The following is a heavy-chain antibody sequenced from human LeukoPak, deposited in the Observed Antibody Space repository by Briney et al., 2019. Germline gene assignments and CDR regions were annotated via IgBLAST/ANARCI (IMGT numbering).Heavy chain of an antibody. D-gene: IGHD1-26*01. CDR1: GGSFSGYY. V-gene: IGHV4-59*01. J-gene: IGHJ4*02. CDR3: VSGSLIGLFDY. Sequence: SETLSLTCAVYGGSFSGYYWSWIRQPPGKGLEWIGYIYYSGSTNYNPSLKSRVTISVDTSKNQFSLKLSSVTAADTAVYYCVSGSLIGLFDYWGQGTLVTVSS. CDR2: IYYSGST.